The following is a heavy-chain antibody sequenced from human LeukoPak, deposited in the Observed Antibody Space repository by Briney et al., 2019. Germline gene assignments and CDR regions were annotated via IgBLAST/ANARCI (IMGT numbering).Heavy chain of an antibody. CDR1: GFSFSSYA. CDR2: IKQDGSEK. V-gene: IGHV3-7*04. Sequence: GGSLRLSCGASGFSFSSYAMSWVRQAPGKGLEWVANIKQDGSEKYYVDSVKGRFTISRDNAKNSLYLQMNSLRAEGTAVYYCARDRDLDYWGQGTLVTVSS. CDR3: ARDRDLDY. J-gene: IGHJ4*02. D-gene: IGHD3-10*01.